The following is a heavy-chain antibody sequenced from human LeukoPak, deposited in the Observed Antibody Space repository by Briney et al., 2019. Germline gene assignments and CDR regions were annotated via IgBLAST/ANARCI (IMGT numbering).Heavy chain of an antibody. CDR1: GGSISCSSYY. J-gene: IGHJ3*02. CDR3: ARGRILYYI. V-gene: IGHV4-39*01. CDR2: IYYSAST. Sequence: SETLSLTCTVSGGSISCSSYYWGWIRQPPGKGLEWIGSIYYSASTYYNPPLKSRVTISVDTSKNQFSLKLSSVTAADTAVYYCARGRILYYIWGQGTMVTVSS. D-gene: IGHD2-8*01.